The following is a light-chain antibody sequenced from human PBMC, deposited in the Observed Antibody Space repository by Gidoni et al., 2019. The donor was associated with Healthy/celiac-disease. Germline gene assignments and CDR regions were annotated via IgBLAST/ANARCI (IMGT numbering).Light chain of an antibody. CDR3: SSYTSSSPVV. Sequence: QSALTPPASVSGSPGQSITISCTGTSSDVGGYKYVSWYQQHPGKAHKLMIYEVSNRPSGVSNRFSGSKSGNTASLTISGLQAEDEADYYCSSYTSSSPVVFGGGTKLTVL. J-gene: IGLJ2*01. CDR1: SSDVGGYKY. V-gene: IGLV2-14*01. CDR2: EVS.